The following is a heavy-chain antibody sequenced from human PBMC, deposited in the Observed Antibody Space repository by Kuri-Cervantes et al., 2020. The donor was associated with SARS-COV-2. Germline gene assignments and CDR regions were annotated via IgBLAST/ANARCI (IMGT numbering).Heavy chain of an antibody. J-gene: IGHJ4*02. CDR1: GFTFSNYW. V-gene: IGHV3-74*01. CDR2: TNTDGSST. CDR3: ARAFLRGGSDY. D-gene: IGHD1-26*01. Sequence: GESLKISCAASGFTFSNYWMHWVRQAPGKGLVCVSRTNTDGSSTSYADSVKGRFTISRDNAKNTLYLQMNSLRAEDTAVYYCARAFLRGGSDYWGQGTLVTVSS.